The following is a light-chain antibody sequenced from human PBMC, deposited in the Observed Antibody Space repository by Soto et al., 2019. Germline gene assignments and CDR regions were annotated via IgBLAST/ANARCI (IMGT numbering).Light chain of an antibody. J-gene: IGKJ2*01. CDR3: QHRGNWPPDT. CDR1: QGVSSY. Sequence: EIVLTQSPATLSLSPGERATLSCRASQGVSSYLAWYQQKPGQAPRLLIYDASNMATGIPARFSGSGSGTDVTITISSVEPEDFAVYYCQHRGNWPPDTFGQGTKLEIK. CDR2: DAS. V-gene: IGKV3-11*01.